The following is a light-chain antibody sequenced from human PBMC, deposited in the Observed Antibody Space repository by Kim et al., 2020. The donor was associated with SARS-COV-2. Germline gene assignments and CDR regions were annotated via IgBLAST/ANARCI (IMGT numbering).Light chain of an antibody. CDR1: TSNY. Sequence: TSNYLAWYQQKPGQAPRLLIYGASNRITGIPDRFSGSGSGTDFTLTISRLEPDDFAVYYCQQYGSSTYTFGQGTKLEIK. J-gene: IGKJ2*01. V-gene: IGKV3-20*01. CDR2: GAS. CDR3: QQYGSSTYT.